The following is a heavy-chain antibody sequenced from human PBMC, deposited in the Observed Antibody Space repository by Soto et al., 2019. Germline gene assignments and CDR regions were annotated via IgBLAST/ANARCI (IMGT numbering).Heavy chain of an antibody. V-gene: IGHV1-18*01. CDR1: GYTFTSLG. Sequence: QVQLVQSGAEVKKPGASVKVSCKASGYTFTSLGISGVRQAPGQGIAWMGWISAYNGNTNYAQKLQGRVTLTTDTSTSTAYMELRGLRSDDTAVYYCARASYSISCYSLGNYYYYYGMDVWGQGTTVTVSS. CDR2: ISAYNGNT. D-gene: IGHD6-13*01. J-gene: IGHJ6*02. CDR3: ARASYSISCYSLGNYYYYYGMDV.